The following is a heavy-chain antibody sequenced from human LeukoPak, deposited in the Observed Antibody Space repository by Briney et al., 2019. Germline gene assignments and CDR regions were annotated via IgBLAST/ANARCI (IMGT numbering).Heavy chain of an antibody. V-gene: IGHV3-33*01. CDR1: GFTFSNYG. CDR2: IWYDGSNK. J-gene: IGHJ4*02. D-gene: IGHD1-26*01. CDR3: ARESGGGFANYFDY. Sequence: GGSLRLSCVASGFTFSNYGMHWVRQAPGKGLEWVAVIWYDGSNKYYADSVKGRFTISRDNSKNTLYLQMNSVRAEDTAAYYCARESGGGFANYFDYWGQGTLVTVSS.